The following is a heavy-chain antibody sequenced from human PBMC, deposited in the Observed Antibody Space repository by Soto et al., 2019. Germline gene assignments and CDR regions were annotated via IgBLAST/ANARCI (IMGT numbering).Heavy chain of an antibody. CDR1: GFTFSSYS. CDR2: ISSSSSYI. D-gene: IGHD3-22*01. J-gene: IGHJ4*02. V-gene: IGHV3-21*05. CDR3: ARDSTYYYDSSGYDNFDY. Sequence: EVQLVESGGGLVQPGGSLRLSCAASGFTFSSYSMNWVRQAPGKGLEWVSYISSSSSYIYYADSVKGRFTISRDNAKNSLYLQMNSLRAEDTAVYYCARDSTYYYDSSGYDNFDYWGQGTLVTVSS.